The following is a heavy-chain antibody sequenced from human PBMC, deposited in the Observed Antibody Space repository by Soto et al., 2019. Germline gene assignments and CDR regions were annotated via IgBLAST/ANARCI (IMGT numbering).Heavy chain of an antibody. Sequence: SVKVSCKASGGTFSSYAISWVRQAPGQGLEWMGGIIPIFGTANYAQKFQGRVTITADESTSTAYMELSSLRSEDTAVYYCARAGFDYSGNSLPQAGPYYYYGMDVWGQGTTVTVSS. CDR1: GGTFSSYA. J-gene: IGHJ6*02. V-gene: IGHV1-69*13. D-gene: IGHD4-4*01. CDR2: IIPIFGTA. CDR3: ARAGFDYSGNSLPQAGPYYYYGMDV.